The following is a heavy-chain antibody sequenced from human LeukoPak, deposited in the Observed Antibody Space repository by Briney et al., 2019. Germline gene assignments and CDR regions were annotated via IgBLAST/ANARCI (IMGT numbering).Heavy chain of an antibody. Sequence: SETLSLTCTVSGGSINSYYWSWIRQPPGKGPEWIGYIHYSGSTNYNPSLKSRVTISVDTSKNQFSLKLSSVTAADTAVYFCARGGSGTYVWYAFDIWGQGTMVTVSS. D-gene: IGHD1-26*01. CDR3: ARGGSGTYVWYAFDI. V-gene: IGHV4-59*01. J-gene: IGHJ3*02. CDR1: GGSINSYY. CDR2: IHYSGST.